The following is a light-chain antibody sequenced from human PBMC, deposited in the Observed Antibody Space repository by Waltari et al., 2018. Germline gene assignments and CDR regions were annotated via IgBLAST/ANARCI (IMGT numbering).Light chain of an antibody. CDR2: YND. CDR1: TSTIGKNP. V-gene: IGLV1-36*01. Sequence: QSVLTQPPPMSEAPRQRVTISCSGSTSTIGKNPVSWYQQLQGKAPKFLIYYNDLKPSWVSARFSVSKSGTSASLTISELQSEDEADYFCASWDDSLNGPVFGGGTKVTVL. J-gene: IGLJ3*02. CDR3: ASWDDSLNGPV.